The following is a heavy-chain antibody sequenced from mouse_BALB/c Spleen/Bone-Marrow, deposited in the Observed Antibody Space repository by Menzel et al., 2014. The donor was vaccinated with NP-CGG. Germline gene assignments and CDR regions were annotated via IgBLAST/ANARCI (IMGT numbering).Heavy chain of an antibody. Sequence: EVQLVESGPVLVKPSQSLSLTCTVTASSITSGYGWRWIRQFPGNKLEWMGYIHYSGSTPYNPSLKSRISITRDTSKNQFFLQLNSVTTEDTASYYWAREARTTGRFAYWGQGTLVTVAA. CDR3: AREARTTGRFAY. V-gene: IGHV3-1*02. J-gene: IGHJ3*01. CDR2: IHYSGST. CDR1: ASSITSGYG. D-gene: IGHD1-1*01.